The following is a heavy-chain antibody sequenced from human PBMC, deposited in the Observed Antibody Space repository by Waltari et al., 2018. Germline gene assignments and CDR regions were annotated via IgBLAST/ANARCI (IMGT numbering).Heavy chain of an antibody. D-gene: IGHD3-3*01. CDR1: GGTFSSYA. J-gene: IGHJ4*02. V-gene: IGHV1-18*01. CDR3: ARGSVGLYYDFVYYFDY. CDR2: ISAYNGNT. Sequence: QVQLVQSGAEVKKPGSSVKVSCKASGGTFSSYAISWVREAPGQGLEWMGWISAYNGNTNYAQKLQGRVTMTTDTSTSTAYMELRSLRSDDTAVYYCARGSVGLYYDFVYYFDYWGQGTLVTVSS.